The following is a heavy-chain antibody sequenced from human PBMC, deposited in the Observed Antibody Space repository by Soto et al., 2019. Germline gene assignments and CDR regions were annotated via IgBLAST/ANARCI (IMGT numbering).Heavy chain of an antibody. CDR3: ARDPHEFWTSYWFDP. D-gene: IGHD3-3*01. Sequence: ASVKVSCKTSGYTFNTYGINWVRQAPGQGLGLMGWISAYDGKTTYAEKFQGRVTLTTDTSTSTAYMELRSLRSDDTAIYYCARDPHEFWTSYWFDPWGQGTPVTSPQ. CDR2: ISAYDGKT. V-gene: IGHV1-18*01. CDR1: GYTFNTYG. J-gene: IGHJ5*02.